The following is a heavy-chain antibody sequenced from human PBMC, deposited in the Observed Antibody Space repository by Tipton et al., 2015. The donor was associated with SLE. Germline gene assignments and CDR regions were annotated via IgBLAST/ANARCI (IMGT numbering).Heavy chain of an antibody. V-gene: IGHV4-39*07. CDR3: ARGFFHDYWSAEQGRKSFYFDN. Sequence: TLSLTCTVSGDSITRSGFYWGWIRQPPGKGLEWIGSIYYSGTAHYENPSLKSRVTISIDTSNNQFSLRLTSVTAADTAMYFCARGFFHDYWSAEQGRKSFYFDNWGQGALVTVSS. J-gene: IGHJ4*02. CDR1: GDSITRSGFY. CDR2: IYYSGTAH. D-gene: IGHD3-3*01.